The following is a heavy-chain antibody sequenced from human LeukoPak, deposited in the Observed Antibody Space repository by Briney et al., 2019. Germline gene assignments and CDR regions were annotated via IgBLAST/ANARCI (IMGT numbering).Heavy chain of an antibody. J-gene: IGHJ4*02. CDR1: GGSFSGYY. CDR3: ARQGSSSQRQIDY. CDR2: INHSGST. V-gene: IGHV4-34*01. Sequence: SETLSLTCAVYGGSFSGYYWSWIRQPPGKGLEWIGEINHSGSTNYNPSLKSRVTISVDTSKNQFSLKLSSVTAADTAVCYCARQGSSSQRQIDYWGQGTLVTVSS. D-gene: IGHD6-6*01.